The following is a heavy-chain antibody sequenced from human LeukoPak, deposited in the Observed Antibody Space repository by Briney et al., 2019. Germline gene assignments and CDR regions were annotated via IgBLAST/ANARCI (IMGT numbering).Heavy chain of an antibody. V-gene: IGHV3-21*06. CDR2: IGPTGSDR. CDR3: ATETNGRHYDY. J-gene: IGHJ4*02. D-gene: IGHD1-14*01. CDR1: GLTFSTSG. Sequence: PGGSLRLSCTASGLTFSTSGFNWVRRAPGKGLEWVASIGPTGSDRYHADSIKGRFTISRDNANNFLYLQMNSLRAEGTAVYYCATETNGRHYDYWGQGTLLTVSS.